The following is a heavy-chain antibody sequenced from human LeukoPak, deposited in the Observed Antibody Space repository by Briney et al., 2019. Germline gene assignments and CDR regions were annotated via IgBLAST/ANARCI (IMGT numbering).Heavy chain of an antibody. CDR1: GYTFTGYY. D-gene: IGHD2-8*01. CDR2: INPNSGGT. J-gene: IGHJ3*02. V-gene: IGHV1-2*02. Sequence: ASVKVSCKASGYTFTGYYMHWVRQAPGQGLEWMGWINPNSGGTYYAQKFQGRVTMTSDTSISTAYMELSRLRSDNTAVYYCARDRDIVLMVYANDAFDIWGQGTMVTVSS. CDR3: ARDRDIVLMVYANDAFDI.